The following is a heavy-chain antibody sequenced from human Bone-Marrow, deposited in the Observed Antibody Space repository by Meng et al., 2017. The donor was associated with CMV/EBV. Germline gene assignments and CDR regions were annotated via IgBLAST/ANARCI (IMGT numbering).Heavy chain of an antibody. V-gene: IGHV4-4*02. CDR2: IYHSGST. J-gene: IGHJ5*02. Sequence: GSLRLSCAVSGGSISSSNWWSWVRQPPGKGLEWIGEIYHSGSTNYNPSLKSRVTISVDKSKNQFSLKLSSVTAADTAVYYCARERTYYYGSGSYGYNWFDPWGQGTLVTVSS. D-gene: IGHD3-10*01. CDR3: ARERTYYYGSGSYGYNWFDP. CDR1: GGSISSSNW.